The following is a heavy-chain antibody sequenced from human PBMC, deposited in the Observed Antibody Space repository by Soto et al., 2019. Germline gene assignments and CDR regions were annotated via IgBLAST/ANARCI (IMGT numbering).Heavy chain of an antibody. CDR2: ISYDGSNK. V-gene: IGHV3-30*18. J-gene: IGHJ3*02. Sequence: GGSLRLSCAASGFTFSSYGMHWVRQAPGKGLEWVAVISYDGSNKYYADSVKGRFTISRDNSKNTLYLQMNSLRAEDTAVYYCAKVLSSITGTYDAFDIWGQGTMVTVSS. CDR1: GFTFSSYG. CDR3: AKVLSSITGTYDAFDI. D-gene: IGHD1-7*01.